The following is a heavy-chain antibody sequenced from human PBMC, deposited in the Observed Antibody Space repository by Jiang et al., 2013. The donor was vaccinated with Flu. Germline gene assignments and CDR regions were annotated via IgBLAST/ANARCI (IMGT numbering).Heavy chain of an antibody. D-gene: IGHD1-26*01. CDR1: GFTFSSAW. CDR2: IKSKTDGGTT. J-gene: IGHJ4*02. Sequence: VQLLESGGGLVKSGGSLRLSCAASGFTFSSAWMNWVRQAPGKGLEWIGRIKSKTDGGTTDYATPVKGRFTISRDDSKNTLSLQMNSLKTEDTAVYYCTADVALSGSYYEFDFWGQGTLVTVSS. V-gene: IGHV3-15*07. CDR3: TADVALSGSYYEFDF.